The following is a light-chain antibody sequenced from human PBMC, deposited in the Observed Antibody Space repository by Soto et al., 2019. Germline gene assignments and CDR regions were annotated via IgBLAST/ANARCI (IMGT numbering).Light chain of an antibody. CDR1: QTISSW. V-gene: IGKV1-5*03. Sequence: DIQMTQSPSTLSGSLGDRVTITCRASQTISSWLAWYQQKPGKAPKLLIYKAATLKSGAPSRFSGSGSATESPLTIRSQPDDDFATYYCQHYNSYSEAFGQGTKVELK. CDR2: KAA. J-gene: IGKJ1*01. CDR3: QHYNSYSEA.